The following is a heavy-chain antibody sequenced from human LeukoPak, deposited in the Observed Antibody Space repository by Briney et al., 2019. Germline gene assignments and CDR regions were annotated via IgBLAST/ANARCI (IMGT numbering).Heavy chain of an antibody. J-gene: IGHJ6*02. Sequence: GASVKVSCKASGYTFTRNAIHWVRQAPGQRLEWMGWINVGNGNTKYSQKFQGRVTITRDTSASTAYMELSSLRSEDTAVYYRARDPGSSSWYAYYYYGMDVWGQGTTVTVSS. CDR2: INVGNGNT. D-gene: IGHD6-13*01. CDR3: ARDPGSSSWYAYYYYGMDV. V-gene: IGHV1-3*01. CDR1: GYTFTRNA.